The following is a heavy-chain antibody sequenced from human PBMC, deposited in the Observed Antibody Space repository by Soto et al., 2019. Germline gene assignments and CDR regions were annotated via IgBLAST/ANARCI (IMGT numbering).Heavy chain of an antibody. CDR3: ARAPITGTTGAFDI. V-gene: IGHV3-53*04. Sequence: PVGSLRLSCAASGFTVSSNYMSWVRQAPGKGLEWVSVIYSGGSTYYADSVKGRFTISRHNSKNTLYLQMNSLRAEDTAVYYCARAPITGTTGAFDIWGQGTMVTVSS. D-gene: IGHD1-20*01. CDR1: GFTVSSNY. J-gene: IGHJ3*02. CDR2: IYSGGST.